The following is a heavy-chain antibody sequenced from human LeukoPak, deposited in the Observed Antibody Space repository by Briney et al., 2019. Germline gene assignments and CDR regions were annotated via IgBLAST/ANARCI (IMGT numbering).Heavy chain of an antibody. V-gene: IGHV4-4*02. J-gene: IGHJ4*02. D-gene: IGHD4-17*01. Sequence: SETLSLTCAVSGGSISSSNWWSWVRQPPGRGLEWIGEIYHSGRTNYNPSLKSRATISVDKSKNQFSLKLSYVNAGDTAVYYCERKFVSYGDPFEYWGQGTLVNVSS. CDR1: GGSISSSNW. CDR2: IYHSGRT. CDR3: ERKFVSYGDPFEY.